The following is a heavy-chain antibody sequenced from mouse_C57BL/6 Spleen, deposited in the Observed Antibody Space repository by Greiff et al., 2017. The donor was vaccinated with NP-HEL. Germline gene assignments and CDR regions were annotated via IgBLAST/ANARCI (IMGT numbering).Heavy chain of an antibody. J-gene: IGHJ4*01. CDR1: GYTFTSYW. D-gene: IGHD1-1*01. Sequence: QVQLQQPGTELVKPGASVKLSCKASGYTFTSYWMHWVKQRPGQGLEWIGNINPSNGGTNYNEKFKSKATLTVDKSSSTAYMQLSSLTSEDSAVYYCARSDITTVVALYYYAMDYWGQGTSVTVSS. CDR3: ARSDITTVVALYYYAMDY. CDR2: INPSNGGT. V-gene: IGHV1-53*01.